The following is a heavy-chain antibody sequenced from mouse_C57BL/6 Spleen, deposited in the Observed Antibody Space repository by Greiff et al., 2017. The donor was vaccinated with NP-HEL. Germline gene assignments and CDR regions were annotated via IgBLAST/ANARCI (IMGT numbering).Heavy chain of an antibody. J-gene: IGHJ3*01. CDR3: ARSDYDLFAY. CDR2: INPGSGGT. V-gene: IGHV1-54*01. CDR1: GYAFTNYL. D-gene: IGHD2-4*01. Sequence: VKLQESGAELVRPGTSVKVSCKASGYAFTNYLIEWVKQRPGQGLEWIGVINPGSGGTNYNEKFKGKATLTADKSSSTAYMQLSSLTSEDSAVYFCARSDYDLFAYWGQGTLVTVST.